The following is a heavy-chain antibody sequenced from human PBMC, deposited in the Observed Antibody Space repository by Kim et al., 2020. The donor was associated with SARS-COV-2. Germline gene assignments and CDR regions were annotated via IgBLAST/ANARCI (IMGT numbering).Heavy chain of an antibody. Sequence: SLRLSCAASGFTFDDYAMHWVRQAPGKGLEWISGISWNSGGIGYADSVKGRFTVSRDNAKKSLYLQMSSLRPEDTAFYYCAKASGYFGAFDFRGQGTMVRVSS. D-gene: IGHD3-22*01. J-gene: IGHJ3*01. CDR3: AKASGYFGAFDF. CDR2: ISWNSGGI. CDR1: GFTFDDYA. V-gene: IGHV3-9*01.